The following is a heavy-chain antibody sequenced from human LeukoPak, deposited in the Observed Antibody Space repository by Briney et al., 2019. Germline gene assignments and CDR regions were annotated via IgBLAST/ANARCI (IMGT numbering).Heavy chain of an antibody. CDR2: IYTSGST. Sequence: NPSETLSLTCTVSGGSISSYYWSWIRQSAGKGLEWIGRIYTSGSTNYNPSLKSRVTMSVDTSKNQFSLKLSSVTAADTAVYYCASIVVVPAAMGWGYYYYMDVWGKGTTVTVSS. J-gene: IGHJ6*03. D-gene: IGHD2-2*01. CDR3: ASIVVVPAAMGWGYYYYMDV. V-gene: IGHV4-4*07. CDR1: GGSISSYY.